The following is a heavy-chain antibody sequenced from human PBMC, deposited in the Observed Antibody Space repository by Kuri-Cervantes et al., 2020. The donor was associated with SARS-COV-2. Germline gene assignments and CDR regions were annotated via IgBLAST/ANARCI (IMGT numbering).Heavy chain of an antibody. CDR2: ISYNGSNK. CDR1: GFTFSSYG. Sequence: GESLKISCAAPGFTFSSYGMHWVRQAPGKGLEWVAVISYNGSNKYYADSVKGRFTISRDNSKNTLYLQMNSLRAEDTAVYYCARDFSSWGEDPDAFDIWGQGTMVTVSS. D-gene: IGHD6-19*01. V-gene: IGHV3-30*19. CDR3: ARDFSSWGEDPDAFDI. J-gene: IGHJ3*02.